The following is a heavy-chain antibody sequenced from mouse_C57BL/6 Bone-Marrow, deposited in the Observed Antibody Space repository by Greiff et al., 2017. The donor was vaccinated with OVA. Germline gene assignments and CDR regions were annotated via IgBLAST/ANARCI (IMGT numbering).Heavy chain of an antibody. D-gene: IGHD1-1*01. J-gene: IGHJ3*01. V-gene: IGHV1-26*01. CDR2: INPNNGGT. CDR3: YGSSYGFAY. Sequence: VQLQQSGPELVKPGASVKISCKASGYTFTDYYMNWVKQSHGKSLEWIGDINPNNGGTSYNQKFKGKATLTVDKSSSTAYMELRSLTSEDSTVYYCYGSSYGFAYWGQGTLVTVSA. CDR1: GYTFTDYY.